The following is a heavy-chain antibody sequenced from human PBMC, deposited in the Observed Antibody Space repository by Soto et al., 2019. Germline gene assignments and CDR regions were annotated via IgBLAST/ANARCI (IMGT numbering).Heavy chain of an antibody. Sequence: GGSLRLSCAASGFSFVNYAMSWVRQSPGKGLEWVSTISGSGFDTKYADAVMGRFTISRDNSKNMLYLEMNSLRVEDTALYYCARDGIGSVAFWGYLDYWGQGTLVTVSS. CDR3: ARDGIGSVAFWGYLDY. J-gene: IGHJ4*02. CDR1: GFSFVNYA. CDR2: ISGSGFDT. V-gene: IGHV3-23*01. D-gene: IGHD3-16*01.